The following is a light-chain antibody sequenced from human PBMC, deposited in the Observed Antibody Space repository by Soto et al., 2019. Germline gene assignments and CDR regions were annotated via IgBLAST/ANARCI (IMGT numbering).Light chain of an antibody. CDR3: QQYGSSPSWT. J-gene: IGKJ1*01. CDR2: GAS. Sequence: EIVLTQSPGTLSLSPGERATLSCRASQSVSSNYLAWYQQTPGQAPRLLIYGASTRATGIPDRFSGSGSGTDFTLTISRLEPEDFAVYYCQQYGSSPSWTFGQGTKVEIK. CDR1: QSVSSNY. V-gene: IGKV3-20*01.